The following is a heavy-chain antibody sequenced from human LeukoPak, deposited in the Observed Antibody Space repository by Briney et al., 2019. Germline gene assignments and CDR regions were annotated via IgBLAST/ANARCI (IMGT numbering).Heavy chain of an antibody. J-gene: IGHJ4*02. CDR2: INHSGST. Sequence: ASETLSLTCAVYGGSFSGYYWSWIRQPPGKGLEWIGEINHSGSTNYSPSLKGRVTISVDTSKNQFSLKLSSVTAADTAVYYCARITMVRGVIIRRYFDYWGQGTLVTVSS. CDR1: GGSFSGYY. D-gene: IGHD3-10*01. V-gene: IGHV4-34*01. CDR3: ARITMVRGVIIRRYFDY.